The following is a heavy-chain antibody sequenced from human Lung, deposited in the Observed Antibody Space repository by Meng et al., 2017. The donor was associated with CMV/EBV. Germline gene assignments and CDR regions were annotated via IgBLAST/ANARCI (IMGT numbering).Heavy chain of an antibody. V-gene: IGHV3-20*03. CDR1: GFTFSDFA. D-gene: IGHD6-6*01. J-gene: IGHJ4*02. CDR2: INWNGGST. Sequence: GGSLRLXXAASGFTFSDFAMSWVRQAPGKGLEWVSGINWNGGSTGYADSVKGRFTISRDNAKNSLYLQMNSLRAEDTALYYCARGRGAARPGYFDYWGQGXLVTVSS. CDR3: ARGRGAARPGYFDY.